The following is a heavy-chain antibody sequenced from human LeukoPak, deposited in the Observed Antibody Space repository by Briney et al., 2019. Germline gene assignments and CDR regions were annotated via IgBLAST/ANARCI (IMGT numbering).Heavy chain of an antibody. CDR1: GGTFSSYA. Sequence: SVKVSCKASGGTFSSYAISWVRQAPGQGLEWMGGIIPIFGTANYAQKFQGRVTITADESTSTAYMELSSLRSEDTAVYYCARDYLVVMDVDSYFDYWGQGTLVTVSS. D-gene: IGHD2-15*01. V-gene: IGHV1-69*13. J-gene: IGHJ4*02. CDR2: IIPIFGTA. CDR3: ARDYLVVMDVDSYFDY.